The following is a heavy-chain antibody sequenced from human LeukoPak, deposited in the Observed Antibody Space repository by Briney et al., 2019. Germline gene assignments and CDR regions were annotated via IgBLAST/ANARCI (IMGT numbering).Heavy chain of an antibody. D-gene: IGHD6-13*01. CDR1: GYTFTSYA. V-gene: IGHV7-4-1*02. Sequence: ASVKVSCKASGYTFTSYAMNWVRQAPGQGLEWMGWINTSTGDPTYAQGFTGRFVFSLDTSVSTAYLQISSLKAEDTAVYYCARDIPPVAAGPAVDYWGQGTLVTVSS. CDR2: INTSTGDP. J-gene: IGHJ4*02. CDR3: ARDIPPVAAGPAVDY.